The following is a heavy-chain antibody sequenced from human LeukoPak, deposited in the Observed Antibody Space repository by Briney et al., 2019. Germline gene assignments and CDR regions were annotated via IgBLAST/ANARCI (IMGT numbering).Heavy chain of an antibody. CDR3: ASPAPASYYYDSSGYPFDY. Sequence: ASVKVSCKASGGTFSSYAISWVRQAPGQGLEWVGGIIPIFGTANYAQKFQGRVTITTDESTSTAYMELSSLRSEDTAVYYCASPAPASYYYDSSGYPFDYWGQGTLVTVSS. D-gene: IGHD3-22*01. CDR2: IIPIFGTA. J-gene: IGHJ4*02. V-gene: IGHV1-69*05. CDR1: GGTFSSYA.